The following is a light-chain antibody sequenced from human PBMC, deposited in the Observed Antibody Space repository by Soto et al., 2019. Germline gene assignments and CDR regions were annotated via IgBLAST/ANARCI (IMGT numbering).Light chain of an antibody. CDR3: QQSYSAPYT. V-gene: IGKV3-20*01. J-gene: IGKJ2*01. CDR2: GAS. Sequence: EIVLTQSPGTLSLSPGERATLSCRASQSVSSSYLAWYQQKPGQAPRLLIYGASSRATGIPDRFSGSGSGTDFSLTISSLQHEDVATYYCQQSYSAPYTFGQGTTLEIK. CDR1: QSVSSSY.